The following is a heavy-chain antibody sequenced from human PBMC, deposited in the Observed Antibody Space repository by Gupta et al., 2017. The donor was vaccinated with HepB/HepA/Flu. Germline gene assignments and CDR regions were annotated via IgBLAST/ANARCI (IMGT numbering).Heavy chain of an antibody. V-gene: IGHV3-9*01. J-gene: IGHJ4*02. CDR3: AKDRGPDLRIAVAPGFDY. CDR1: GFTFDDYA. Sequence: EVQLVESGGGLVQPGRSLRLSCAASGFTFDDYAMHWVRQAPGKGLEWVSGISWNSGSIGYADSVKGRFTISRDNAKNSLYLQMNSLRAEDTALYYCAKDRGPDLRIAVAPGFDYWGQGTLVTVSS. D-gene: IGHD6-19*01. CDR2: ISWNSGSI.